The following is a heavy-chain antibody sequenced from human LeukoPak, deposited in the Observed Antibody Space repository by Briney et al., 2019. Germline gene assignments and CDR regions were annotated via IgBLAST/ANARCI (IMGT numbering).Heavy chain of an antibody. CDR1: EFTFSNYG. D-gene: IGHD3-16*01. CDR3: VKDSSWMGEYYFDY. CDR2: IRYDESNE. Sequence: QAGVSLRLSCAASEFTFSNYGMHWVRQAPGKGLEWVAFIRYDESNEYYADSVKGRFTISRDNSKNTLYLQMNSPRADDTAVYYCVKDSSWMGEYYFDYWGQGTLVTVSS. J-gene: IGHJ4*02. V-gene: IGHV3-30*02.